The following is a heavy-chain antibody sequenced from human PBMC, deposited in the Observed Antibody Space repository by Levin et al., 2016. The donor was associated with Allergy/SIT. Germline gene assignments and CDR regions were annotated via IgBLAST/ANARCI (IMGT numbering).Heavy chain of an antibody. J-gene: IGHJ6*02. V-gene: IGHV1-69*17. CDR3: ARDRLAGGSSSPLYYYGMDV. D-gene: IGHD2-8*02. Sequence: WVRQAPGQGLEWMGGIIPIFGIANYAQKFQGRVTMTRDTSTSTVYMELSSLRSEDTAVYYCARDRLAGGSSSPLYYYGMDVWGQGTTVTVSS. CDR2: IIPIFGIA.